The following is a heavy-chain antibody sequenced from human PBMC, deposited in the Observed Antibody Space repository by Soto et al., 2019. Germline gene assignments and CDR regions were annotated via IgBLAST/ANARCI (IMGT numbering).Heavy chain of an antibody. D-gene: IGHD3-16*01. J-gene: IGHJ6*02. CDR1: GYTFTSYG. CDR2: INGYNGNT. Sequence: QVQLVQSGAEVEKPGASVKVSCKASGYTFTSYGITWVRQAPGQGLEWLGWINGYNGNTNYAQKLQGRVTMTTGTPTSTAYMELRTLRSDDTAVYYCARMGDVPYYYYGMDVWGQGTTVTVSS. CDR3: ARMGDVPYYYYGMDV. V-gene: IGHV1-18*01.